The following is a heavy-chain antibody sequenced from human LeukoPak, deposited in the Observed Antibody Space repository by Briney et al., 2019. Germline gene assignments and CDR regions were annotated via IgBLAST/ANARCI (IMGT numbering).Heavy chain of an antibody. V-gene: IGHV4-39*01. CDR3: ARHRGHYDSSGHYADY. CDR1: GGSIRTSPYY. Sequence: PSETLSLTCTVSGGSIRTSPYYWGWIRQPPGKGLEWIGTIYYSGSTCYNPSLKSRVTISVDTSKNQFSLRLTSVTAADTAVYYCARHRGHYDSSGHYADYWGQGTLLTVSS. D-gene: IGHD3-22*01. J-gene: IGHJ4*02. CDR2: IYYSGST.